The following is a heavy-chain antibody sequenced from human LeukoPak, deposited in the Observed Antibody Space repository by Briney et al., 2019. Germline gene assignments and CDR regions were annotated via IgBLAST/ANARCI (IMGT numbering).Heavy chain of an antibody. J-gene: IGHJ6*03. CDR3: ARDRRSSSPQRAYYYYYMDV. CDR2: IIPIFGTA. V-gene: IGHV1-69*05. CDR1: GGTFSSYA. D-gene: IGHD6-6*01. Sequence: SVKVSCKASGGTFSSYAISWVRQAPGQGLEWMGRIIPIFGTANYAQKFQGRVTITTDESTSIAYMELSSLRSEDTAVYYCARDRRSSSPQRAYYYYYMDVWGKGTTVTVSS.